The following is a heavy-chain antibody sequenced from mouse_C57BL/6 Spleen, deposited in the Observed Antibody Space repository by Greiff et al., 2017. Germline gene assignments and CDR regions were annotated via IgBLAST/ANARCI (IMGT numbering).Heavy chain of an antibody. V-gene: IGHV5-4*01. CDR2: ISDGGSYT. Sequence: EVKLMESGGGLVKPGGSLKLSCAASGFTFSSYAMSWVRQTPEKRLEWVATISDGGSYTYYPDNVKGRFTISRDNAKNNLYLQMSHLKSEDTAMYYCARDGAIYYGYYEGDYYAMDYWGQGTSVTVSS. CDR3: ARDGAIYYGYYEGDYYAMDY. D-gene: IGHD2-1*01. CDR1: GFTFSSYA. J-gene: IGHJ4*01.